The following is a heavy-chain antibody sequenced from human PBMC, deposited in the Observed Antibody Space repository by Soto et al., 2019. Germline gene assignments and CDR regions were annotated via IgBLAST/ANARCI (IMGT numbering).Heavy chain of an antibody. CDR1: GGSISSSRCH. Sequence: SETLSLTCTVSGGSISSSRCHWGWIRQPPGKGLEWIASIKYSGTTFYNPSLKSRVTISVDTSKNQFSLKLSSVTAADTAVYYCARLHGYCISSSCHGHYAMDVWGQGTTVTVSS. CDR2: IKYSGTT. CDR3: ARLHGYCISSSCHGHYAMDV. D-gene: IGHD2-2*01. V-gene: IGHV4-39*01. J-gene: IGHJ6*02.